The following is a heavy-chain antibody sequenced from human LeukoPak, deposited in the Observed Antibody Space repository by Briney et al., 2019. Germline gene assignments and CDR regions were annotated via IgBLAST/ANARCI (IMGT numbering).Heavy chain of an antibody. CDR1: GFTFSSYD. Sequence: TGGSLRLSCAASGFTFSSYDMGWARQAPGKGLEWVSAISDSGTRTYFADSVKGRFTISRDNFKNTLHPHMNSLRAEDTAVYYCAKDSRRTSGWYYFDYWGQGTLVTVSS. CDR3: AKDSRRTSGWYYFDY. D-gene: IGHD6-19*01. V-gene: IGHV3-23*01. J-gene: IGHJ4*02. CDR2: ISDSGTRT.